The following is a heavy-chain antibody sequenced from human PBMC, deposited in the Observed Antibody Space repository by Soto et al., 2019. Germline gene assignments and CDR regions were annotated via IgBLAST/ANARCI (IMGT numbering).Heavy chain of an antibody. J-gene: IGHJ4*02. V-gene: IGHV3-33*01. CDR1: GFSFRSYG. Sequence: GGSLRLSCAASGFSFRSYGMHWVRQPPGKGLEWVATIWYDGSKKYYGESVKGRFGVSRDNSKSTLDLQMNSLRVEDTGVYYCAREHGYCSGGTCPSELDFWGQGALVTVSS. CDR2: IWYDGSKK. D-gene: IGHD2-15*01. CDR3: AREHGYCSGGTCPSELDF.